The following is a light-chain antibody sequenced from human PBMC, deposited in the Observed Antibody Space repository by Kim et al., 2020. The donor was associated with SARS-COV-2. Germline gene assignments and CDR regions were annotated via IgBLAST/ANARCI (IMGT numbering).Light chain of an antibody. CDR2: DAS. V-gene: IGKV1-39*01. Sequence: DIQMTQSPSSLSASVGDRVTITCRTSQSISSLFNWYHQKPGRAPKLLISDASILQGGVPSRFSGSGSETDFTLTISSLQPEDFATYFCQQSYITPLTFGPGTKVDIK. CDR3: QQSYITPLT. J-gene: IGKJ3*01. CDR1: QSISSL.